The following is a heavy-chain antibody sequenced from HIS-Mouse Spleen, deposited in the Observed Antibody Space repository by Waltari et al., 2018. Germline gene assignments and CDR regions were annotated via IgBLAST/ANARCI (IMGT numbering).Heavy chain of an antibody. Sequence: QVQLVQSGAEVKKPGASVKVSCKASGYTFTGSYMHWVRRAPGQGLEWMGWINPNSGGTNYAQKFQGRVTMTRDTSISTAYMELSRLRSDDTAVYYCARDRSVAARPAFDIWGQGTMVTVSS. V-gene: IGHV1-2*02. CDR3: ARDRSVAARPAFDI. D-gene: IGHD6-6*01. CDR1: GYTFTGSY. CDR2: INPNSGGT. J-gene: IGHJ3*02.